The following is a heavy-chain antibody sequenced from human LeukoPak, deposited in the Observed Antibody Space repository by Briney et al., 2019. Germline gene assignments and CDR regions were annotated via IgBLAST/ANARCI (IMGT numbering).Heavy chain of an antibody. D-gene: IGHD2-2*01. J-gene: IGHJ5*02. CDR1: GYSISSGYY. Sequence: ETLSLTCTVSGYSISSGYYWGWIRQPPGKGLEWIGSIYHSGSTYYNPSLKSRVTISVDTSKNQFSLKLSSVTAADTAVYYCASEYCSSTSCYQDHNWFDPWGQGTLVTVSS. CDR2: IYHSGST. CDR3: ASEYCSSTSCYQDHNWFDP. V-gene: IGHV4-38-2*02.